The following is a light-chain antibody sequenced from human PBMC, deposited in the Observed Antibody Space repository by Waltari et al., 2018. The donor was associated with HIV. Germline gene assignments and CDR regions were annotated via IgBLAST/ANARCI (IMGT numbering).Light chain of an antibody. CDR3: QQYHNLPPWT. Sequence: EIVMTQSPATLSVSPGGRATLPCRAIQSVSTNLAWYQQKPGQAPRLLIRDASSRAPGVPARFSVSASGTEFTLTISNLQSEDFAVYYCQQYHNLPPWTFGQGTKVEIK. V-gene: IGKV3-15*01. CDR2: DAS. CDR1: QSVSTN. J-gene: IGKJ1*01.